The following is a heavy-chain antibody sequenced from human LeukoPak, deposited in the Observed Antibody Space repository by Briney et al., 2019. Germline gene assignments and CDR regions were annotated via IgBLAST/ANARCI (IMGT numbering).Heavy chain of an antibody. CDR3: ARGRMYYYDSSGYYA. D-gene: IGHD3-22*01. CDR1: GGSFSGYY. V-gene: IGHV4-34*01. Sequence: PSETLSLTCAVYGGSFSGYYWSWLRQPPGKGLEWIGEINHSGSTNYNPSLKSRVTISVDTSKNQFSLKLSSVTAADTAVYYCARGRMYYYDSSGYYAWGQGTLVTVSS. CDR2: INHSGST. J-gene: IGHJ4*02.